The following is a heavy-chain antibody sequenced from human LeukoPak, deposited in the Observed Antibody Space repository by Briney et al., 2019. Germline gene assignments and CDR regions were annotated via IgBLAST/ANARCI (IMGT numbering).Heavy chain of an antibody. D-gene: IGHD3-9*01. Sequence: NTSETLSLTCTVSGGSISSYYWSWIRQPPGKGPEWIGYIYYSGSTNYNPSLKSRVTISVDTSKNQFSLKLSSVTAADTAVYYCTSPILRYFDQPQDYWGQGTLVTVSS. CDR1: GGSISSYY. J-gene: IGHJ4*02. CDR3: TSPILRYFDQPQDY. V-gene: IGHV4-59*12. CDR2: IYYSGST.